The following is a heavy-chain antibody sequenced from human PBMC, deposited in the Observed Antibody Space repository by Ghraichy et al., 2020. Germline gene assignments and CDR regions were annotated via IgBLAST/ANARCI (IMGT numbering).Heavy chain of an antibody. V-gene: IGHV4-34*01. CDR1: GGSFSGYY. Sequence: SETLSLTCAVYGGSFSGYYWSWIRQPPGKGLEWIGEINHSGSTNYNPSLKSRVTISVDTSKNQFSLKLSSVTAADTAVYYCARLRRSYYGMDVWGQGTTVTVSS. CDR2: INHSGST. J-gene: IGHJ6*02. CDR3: ARLRRSYYGMDV.